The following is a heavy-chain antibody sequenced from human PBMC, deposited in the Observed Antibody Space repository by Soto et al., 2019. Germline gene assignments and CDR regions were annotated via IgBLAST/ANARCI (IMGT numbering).Heavy chain of an antibody. V-gene: IGHV3-30*18. CDR1: GFTLTTYG. Sequence: QVQLVESGGGVVQPGRSLRLSCVASGFTLTTYGMHWVRQAPGKGLEWLAVISHDGNTQYYGDSVKGRFTISRDNSKSTLYLQMNSLKADDTAEYYCAKDQADTAMFMVSWGQGTLVTVSS. D-gene: IGHD5-18*01. CDR3: AKDQADTAMFMVS. CDR2: ISHDGNTQ. J-gene: IGHJ4*02.